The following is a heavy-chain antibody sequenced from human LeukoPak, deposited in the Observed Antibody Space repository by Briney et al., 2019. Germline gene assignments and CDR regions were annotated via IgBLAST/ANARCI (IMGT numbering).Heavy chain of an antibody. CDR3: ARGVALAAPYWYFDL. D-gene: IGHD6-19*01. Sequence: SETLSLTCTVSGSSISSGGFSWSWIRQSPGKGLECIGYMYRSGSTNYNPSLKSRVTISVDTSKNQLSLKLSSVTAAEKAVYYCARGVALAAPYWYFDLWGRGTLVTVSS. J-gene: IGHJ2*01. V-gene: IGHV4-30-2*06. CDR2: MYRSGST. CDR1: GSSISSGGFS.